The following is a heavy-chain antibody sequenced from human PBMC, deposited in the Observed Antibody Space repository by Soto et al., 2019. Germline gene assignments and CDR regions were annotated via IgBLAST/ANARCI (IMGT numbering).Heavy chain of an antibody. CDR3: ASACCTNGVCYYFFDY. V-gene: IGHV3-33*01. D-gene: IGHD2-8*01. CDR1: GFTFGTYA. J-gene: IGHJ4*01. CDR2: IYYDGSNR. Sequence: HPGGSLRLSCAASGFTFGTYAMHWFRQAPGKGLEWVAVIYYDGSNRYYGDAVKGRFTISRDNSKSTLYLQMSSLRAEDTAVYYCASACCTNGVCYYFFDYWGHETLVTVSS.